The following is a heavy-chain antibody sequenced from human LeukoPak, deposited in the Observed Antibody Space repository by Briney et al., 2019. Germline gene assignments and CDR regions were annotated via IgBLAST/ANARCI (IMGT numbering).Heavy chain of an antibody. CDR1: GITSSNYG. CDR3: AKARSDFAYDFDS. Sequence: GGSLRLSCVASGITSSNYGMHWVRQAPGKGLEWVAVAWYDGTNEDYVDSVKGRFTVSRDISKHTLYLQMNSLRVDDTAVYYCAKARSDFAYDFDSWGQGTLVTVSS. CDR2: AWYDGTNE. J-gene: IGHJ4*02. D-gene: IGHD3/OR15-3a*01. V-gene: IGHV3-33*06.